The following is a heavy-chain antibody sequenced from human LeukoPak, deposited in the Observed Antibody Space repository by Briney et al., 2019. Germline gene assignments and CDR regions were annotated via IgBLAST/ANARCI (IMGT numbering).Heavy chain of an antibody. Sequence: PSETLSLTCTVSGGSVRSGGYYWSWIRQPPGKGLEWIGYIDYSRSTYDNPSLKSRVTISIDTSKNQFSLKLSSVTAADTAVYYCARDRGWELQSLRYFDYWGQGTLVTASS. CDR1: GGSVRSGGYY. V-gene: IGHV4-61*08. CDR3: ARDRGWELQSLRYFDY. D-gene: IGHD1-26*01. CDR2: IDYSRST. J-gene: IGHJ4*02.